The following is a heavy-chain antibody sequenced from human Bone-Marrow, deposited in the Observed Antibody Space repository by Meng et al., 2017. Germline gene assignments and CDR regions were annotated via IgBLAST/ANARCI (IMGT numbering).Heavy chain of an antibody. D-gene: IGHD6-13*01. Sequence: ASAKVSCKASGYTFTSYDINWVRQATGQGLEWMGWMNPNSGNTGYAQKFQGRVTITRNTSISTAYMELRSLRSEDTAVYYCARVECGSSCNDAFDIWGQGTMVTVSS. J-gene: IGHJ3*02. V-gene: IGHV1-8*03. CDR1: GYTFTSYD. CDR3: ARVECGSSCNDAFDI. CDR2: MNPNSGNT.